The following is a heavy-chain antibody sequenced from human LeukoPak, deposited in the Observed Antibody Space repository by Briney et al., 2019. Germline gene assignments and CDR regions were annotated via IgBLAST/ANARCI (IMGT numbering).Heavy chain of an antibody. CDR2: IIPILGIA. Sequence: ASVKVSCKASGGTFSSYAMSWVRQAPGQGLEWMGRIIPILGIANYAQKFQGRVTITADKSTSTAYMELSSLRSEDTAVYYCASSSRIQLWLPTYYYYYMDVWGKGTTVTVSS. D-gene: IGHD5-18*01. J-gene: IGHJ6*03. CDR3: ASSSRIQLWLPTYYYYYMDV. CDR1: GGTFSSYA. V-gene: IGHV1-69*04.